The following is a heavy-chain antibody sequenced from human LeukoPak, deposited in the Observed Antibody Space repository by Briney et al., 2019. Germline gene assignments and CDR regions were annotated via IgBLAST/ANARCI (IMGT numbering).Heavy chain of an antibody. CDR1: GYTFTGYY. CDR2: INPNSGGT. D-gene: IGHD2-15*01. J-gene: IGHJ3*02. V-gene: IGHV1-2*02. Sequence: ASVKVSCKASGYTFTGYYMHWVRQAPGQGLEWMGWINPNSGGTNYAQKFQGRVTMTRDTSISTAYMELSRLRSDDTAVYYCARAYCSGGSCHRGHRAFDIWGQGTMVTVSS. CDR3: ARAYCSGGSCHRGHRAFDI.